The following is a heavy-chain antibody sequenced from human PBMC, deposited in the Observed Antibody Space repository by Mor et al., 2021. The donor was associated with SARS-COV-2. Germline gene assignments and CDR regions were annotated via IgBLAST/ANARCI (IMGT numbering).Heavy chain of an antibody. D-gene: IGHD3-3*01. CDR3: ARDSSVRILEWLRLDV. V-gene: IGHV4-59*01. Sequence: KSRVTISVDTSKNQFSLKLSSVTAADTAVYYCARDSSVRILEWLRLDVWGQGTTVTVSS. J-gene: IGHJ6*02.